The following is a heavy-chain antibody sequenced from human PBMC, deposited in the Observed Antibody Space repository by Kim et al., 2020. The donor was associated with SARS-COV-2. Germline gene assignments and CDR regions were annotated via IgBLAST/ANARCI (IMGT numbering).Heavy chain of an antibody. J-gene: IGHJ4*02. CDR2: ISAYNGNT. CDR1: GYTFTSYG. Sequence: ASVKVSCKASGYTFTSYGISWVRQAPGQGLEWMGWISAYNGNTNYAQKLQGRVTMTTDTSTSTAYMELRSLRSDDTAVYYCGSVHLNLRGYHVGYWGQGTLVTVSS. D-gene: IGHD3-10*01. CDR3: GSVHLNLRGYHVGY. V-gene: IGHV1-18*01.